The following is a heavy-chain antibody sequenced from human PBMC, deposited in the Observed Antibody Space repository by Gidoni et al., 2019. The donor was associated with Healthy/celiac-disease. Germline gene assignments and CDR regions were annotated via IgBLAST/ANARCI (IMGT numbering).Heavy chain of an antibody. D-gene: IGHD6-19*01. V-gene: IGHV4-34*01. J-gene: IGHJ4*02. CDR1: RGSFSGYY. CDR2: INHSGST. Sequence: QVQLQQWGAGLLKPSETLSLTCAVYRGSFSGYYWSWIRQPPGKGLEWIGEINHSGSTNYNPSLKSRVTISVDTSKNQFSLKLSSVTAADTAVYYCARARIPYGYSSCWFDYWGQGTLVTVSS. CDR3: ARARIPYGYSSCWFDY.